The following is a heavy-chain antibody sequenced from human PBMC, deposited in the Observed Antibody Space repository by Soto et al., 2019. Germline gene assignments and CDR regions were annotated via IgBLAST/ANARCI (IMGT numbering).Heavy chain of an antibody. J-gene: IGHJ2*01. D-gene: IGHD2-15*01. CDR2: IYYSRST. Sequence: GKGLEWTGSIYYSRSTYYNPSLKSRVIISVDTSKNQFSLKLSSVTAADAAVYYFFFSSRRRHTRYRSGLGIPAEPLFDL. V-gene: IGHV4-39*01. CDR3: FFSSRRRHTRYRSGLGIPAEPLFDL.